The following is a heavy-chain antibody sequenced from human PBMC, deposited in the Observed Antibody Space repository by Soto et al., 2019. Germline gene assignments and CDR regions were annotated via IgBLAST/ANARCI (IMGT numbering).Heavy chain of an antibody. V-gene: IGHV1-8*01. D-gene: IGHD5-18*01. J-gene: IGHJ5*01. Sequence: QVQLVQSGAELKKPGASVRVSCKASGYTFTNNDVTWVRQATGQGLEWMGWMNPGSGDTGYAQKFRGRVTMTRDLYIATAYMELSSLRSEDTAIYYCARMASFGSLNWFDPWGQGTMVTVSS. CDR2: MNPGSGDT. CDR1: GYTFTNND. CDR3: ARMASFGSLNWFDP.